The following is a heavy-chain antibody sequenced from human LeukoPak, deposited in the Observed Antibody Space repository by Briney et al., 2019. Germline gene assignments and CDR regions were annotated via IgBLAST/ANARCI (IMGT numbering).Heavy chain of an antibody. D-gene: IGHD2-2*01. CDR2: ISSNGGST. Sequence: PGGSLRLSCAASGFTFSHYAMHWVRQAPGKGLEYVTAISSNGGSTYYANSVKGRFTISRDNSKNTLYLQMGSLRAEDMGVYYCARDSITVSVGALDIWGQGTMVIVSS. V-gene: IGHV3-64*01. CDR1: GFTFSHYA. CDR3: ARDSITVSVGALDI. J-gene: IGHJ3*02.